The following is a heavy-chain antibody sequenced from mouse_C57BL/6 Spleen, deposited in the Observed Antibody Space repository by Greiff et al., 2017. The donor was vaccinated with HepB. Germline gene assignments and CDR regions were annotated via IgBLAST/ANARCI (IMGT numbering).Heavy chain of an antibody. V-gene: IGHV3-6*01. CDR1: GYSITSGYY. CDR2: ISYDGSN. J-gene: IGHJ2*01. Sequence: EVQLVESGPGLVKPSQSLSLTCSVTGYSITSGYYWNWIRQFPGNKLEWMGYISYDGSNNYNPSLKNRISITRDTSKNQFFLKLNSVTTEDTATYYCASNDGYLNFDYWGQGTTLTVSS. D-gene: IGHD2-3*01. CDR3: ASNDGYLNFDY.